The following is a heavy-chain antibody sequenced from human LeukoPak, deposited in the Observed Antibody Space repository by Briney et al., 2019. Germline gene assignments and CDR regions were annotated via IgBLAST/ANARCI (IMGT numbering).Heavy chain of an antibody. D-gene: IGHD6-19*01. CDR3: ARAPQWLVPYYFDY. V-gene: IGHV4-61*02. CDR2: IYTSGST. CDR1: GGSISSVSYY. J-gene: IGHJ4*02. Sequence: TSETLSLTCTVSGGSISSVSYYWSWIREPAGKGLEWLGRIYTSGSTEYNPSLKSRVTVSVDTSKNQFSLKLSSVTAADTAVYYCARAPQWLVPYYFDYWGQGTLVTVSS.